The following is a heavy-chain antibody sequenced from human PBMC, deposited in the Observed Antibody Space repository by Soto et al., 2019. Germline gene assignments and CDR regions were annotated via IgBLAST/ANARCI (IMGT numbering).Heavy chain of an antibody. CDR1: GGSISSGDYY. J-gene: IGHJ4*02. Sequence: SETLSLTCTVSGGSISSGDYYWSWIRQPPGKGLEWIGYIYYSGSTYYNPSLESRVTISVDTSKNQFSLKLSSVTAADTAVYYCARVGGFGATTIDYWGQGTLVTVSS. V-gene: IGHV4-30-4*01. D-gene: IGHD3-10*01. CDR3: ARVGGFGATTIDY. CDR2: IYYSGST.